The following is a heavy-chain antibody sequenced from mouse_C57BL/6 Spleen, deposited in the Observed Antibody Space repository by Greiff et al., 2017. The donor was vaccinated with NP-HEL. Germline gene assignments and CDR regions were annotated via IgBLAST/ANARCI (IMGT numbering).Heavy chain of an antibody. Sequence: VQLQQSGAELVRPGTSVKVSCKASGYAFTNYLIEWVKQRPGQGLEWIGVINPGSGGTNYNEKFKGKATLTADKSSRPAYMQLSSLTSEDSAVYFCARGDYYGSSPWYFDVWGTGTTVTVSS. V-gene: IGHV1-54*01. CDR2: INPGSGGT. D-gene: IGHD1-1*01. CDR3: ARGDYYGSSPWYFDV. J-gene: IGHJ1*03. CDR1: GYAFTNYL.